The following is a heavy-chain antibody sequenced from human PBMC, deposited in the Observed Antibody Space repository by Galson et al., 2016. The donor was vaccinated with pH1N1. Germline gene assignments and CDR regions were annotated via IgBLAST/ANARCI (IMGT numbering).Heavy chain of an antibody. J-gene: IGHJ5*02. CDR2: IYWDDDK. D-gene: IGHD6-13*01. CDR3: SNRRSWSPPWNNWFDP. V-gene: IGHV2-5*02. Sequence: PALVKPTQTLTLTCTFSGFSLSTSGVGVGWIRQPPGKALEWLALIYWDDDKRYSPSLKSRITIPKDTSKNQVVLTMTNMDPVDTTTYYCSNRRSWSPPWNNWFDPWGQGTLVTVSS. CDR1: GFSLSTSGVG.